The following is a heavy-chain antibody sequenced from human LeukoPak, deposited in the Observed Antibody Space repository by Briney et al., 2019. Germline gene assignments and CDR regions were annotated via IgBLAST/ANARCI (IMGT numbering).Heavy chain of an antibody. J-gene: IGHJ6*02. Sequence: ASVKVSCKASGYTFTGYYMHWVRQAPGQGLEWMGWINPNSGGTNYAQKFQGRVTMTRDTPISTAYMELSRLRSDDTAVYYCARAQVVPAAHARYYYYGMDVWGQGTTVTVSS. CDR3: ARAQVVPAAHARYYYYGMDV. D-gene: IGHD2-2*01. CDR1: GYTFTGYY. CDR2: INPNSGGT. V-gene: IGHV1-2*02.